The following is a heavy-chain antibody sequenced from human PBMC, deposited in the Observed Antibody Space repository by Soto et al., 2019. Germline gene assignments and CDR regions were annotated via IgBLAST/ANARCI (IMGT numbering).Heavy chain of an antibody. Sequence: QVQLQESGPGLVKASQTLSLTCTVPGGSIRNGNYYWSWIRQLPGKGLGWIGNIYYIGTTLYNPSLKSRVIISIDTSKNQFSLELTSVLAADTAVYYCAKNETTRPWFDPWGQGTLVNVSS. D-gene: IGHD1-1*01. CDR1: GGSIRNGNYY. V-gene: IGHV4-31*03. CDR3: AKNETTRPWFDP. CDR2: IYYIGTT. J-gene: IGHJ5*02.